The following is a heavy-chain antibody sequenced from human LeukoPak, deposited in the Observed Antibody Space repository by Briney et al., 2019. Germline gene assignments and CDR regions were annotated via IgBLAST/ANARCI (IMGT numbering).Heavy chain of an antibody. CDR1: EFTFSGYW. Sequence: GGSLRLSCAASEFTFSGYWMNWVRQAPGKGLEWVSAISGSGGSTYYADSVKGRFTISRDNSKNTLYLQMNSLRAEDTAVYYCAKGSRSSWYKDYYFDYWGQGTLVTVSS. D-gene: IGHD6-13*01. CDR2: ISGSGGST. V-gene: IGHV3-23*01. J-gene: IGHJ4*02. CDR3: AKGSRSSWYKDYYFDY.